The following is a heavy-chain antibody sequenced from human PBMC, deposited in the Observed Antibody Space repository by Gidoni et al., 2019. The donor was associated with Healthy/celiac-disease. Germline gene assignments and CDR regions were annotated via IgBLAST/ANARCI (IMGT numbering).Heavy chain of an antibody. CDR1: GFTFSSYA. Sequence: EVQLLESGGGLVQPGGSLSLSCAASGFTFSSYAMSWVRQSPGKGLGWVAAISGSGGSTYYADAVKGRFTISRDNSKNTLYLQMNSLRAEDTAVYYCASVGGRGSYPLYWYFDLWGRGTLVTVSS. CDR3: ASVGGRGSYPLYWYFDL. V-gene: IGHV3-23*01. J-gene: IGHJ2*01. D-gene: IGHD1-26*01. CDR2: ISGSGGST.